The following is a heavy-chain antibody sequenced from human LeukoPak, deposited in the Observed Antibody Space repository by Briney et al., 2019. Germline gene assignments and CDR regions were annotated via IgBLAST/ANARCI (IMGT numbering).Heavy chain of an antibody. D-gene: IGHD3-3*02. J-gene: IGHJ3*02. Sequence: ASVKVSCKASGYTFTSYYMHWVRQAPGQGLEWMGIINPSGGSTSYAQKFQGRVTMTRDMSTSTVYMELSSLRSEDTAVYYCAREGSFKAFQVDAFDIWGQGTMVTVSS. CDR1: GYTFTSYY. V-gene: IGHV1-46*01. CDR2: INPSGGST. CDR3: AREGSFKAFQVDAFDI.